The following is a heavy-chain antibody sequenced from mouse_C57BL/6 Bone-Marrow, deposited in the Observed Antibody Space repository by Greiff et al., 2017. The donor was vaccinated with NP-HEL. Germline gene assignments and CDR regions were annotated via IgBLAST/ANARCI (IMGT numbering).Heavy chain of an antibody. V-gene: IGHV14-3*01. CDR2: IDPANGNT. D-gene: IGHD1-1*01. Sequence: VQLKQSVAELVRPGASVKLSCTASGFTIKNTYMHWVKQRPEQGLEWIGRIDPANGNTKYAPKFQGKATITADTSSNTAYLQLSSLTSEDTAIYYCAPHYYGSSPYYFDYWGQGTTLTVSS. J-gene: IGHJ2*01. CDR1: GFTIKNTY. CDR3: APHYYGSSPYYFDY.